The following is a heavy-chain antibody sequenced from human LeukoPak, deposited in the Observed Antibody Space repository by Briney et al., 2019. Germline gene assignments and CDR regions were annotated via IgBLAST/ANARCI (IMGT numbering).Heavy chain of an antibody. Sequence: PSETLSLTCTVSGGSISSSSYYWGWIRQPPGKGLEWIGSIYYSGSTYYTPSLKSRVTISVDTSKNQFSLKLSSVTAADTAVYYCARTYGSGSYYYYYGMDVWGQGTTVTVSS. CDR1: GGSISSSSYY. V-gene: IGHV4-39*07. J-gene: IGHJ6*02. CDR3: ARTYGSGSYYYYYGMDV. CDR2: IYYSGST. D-gene: IGHD3-10*01.